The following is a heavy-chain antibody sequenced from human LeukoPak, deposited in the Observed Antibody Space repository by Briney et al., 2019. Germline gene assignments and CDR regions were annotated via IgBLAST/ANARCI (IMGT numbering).Heavy chain of an antibody. CDR1: GYTLTELS. Sequence: ASVKLSCKVSGYTLTELSMHWVRQAPGKGLERMGGFDPEDGETIYAQKFQGRVTMTEDTSTDTAYMELSSLRSEDTAVYYCATADVDTAMDFDYWGQGTLVTVSS. J-gene: IGHJ4*02. CDR3: ATADVDTAMDFDY. V-gene: IGHV1-24*01. CDR2: FDPEDGET. D-gene: IGHD5-18*01.